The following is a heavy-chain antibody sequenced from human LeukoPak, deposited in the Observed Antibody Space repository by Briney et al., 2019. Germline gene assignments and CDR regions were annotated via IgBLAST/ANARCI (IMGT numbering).Heavy chain of an antibody. CDR3: ARISLSPRITIFGVESDAFDI. CDR2: IYYSGST. J-gene: IGHJ3*02. CDR1: GGSISSSSYY. D-gene: IGHD3-3*01. Sequence: PSETLSLTCTVSGGSISSSSYYWGWIRQPPGKGLEWIGSIYYSGSTYYNPSLKSRVTISVDTSKNQFSLKLSSVTAADTAVYYCARISLSPRITIFGVESDAFDIWGQGTMVTVSS. V-gene: IGHV4-39*01.